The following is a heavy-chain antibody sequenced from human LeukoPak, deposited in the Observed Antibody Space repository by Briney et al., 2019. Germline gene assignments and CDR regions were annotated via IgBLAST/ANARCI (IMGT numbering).Heavy chain of an antibody. Sequence: ASVKVSCKASGYTFTSYDINWVRQATGQGLEWMGWMNPNSGNTGYAQKFQGRVTMTRNTSICTAYMELSSLRSEDTAVYYCARGVRDHCSGGSCYSVYWGQGTLVTVSS. J-gene: IGHJ4*02. CDR1: GYTFTSYD. CDR2: MNPNSGNT. V-gene: IGHV1-8*01. D-gene: IGHD2-15*01. CDR3: ARGVRDHCSGGSCYSVY.